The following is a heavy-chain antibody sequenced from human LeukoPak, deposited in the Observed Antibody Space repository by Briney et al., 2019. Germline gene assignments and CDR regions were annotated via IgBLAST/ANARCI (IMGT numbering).Heavy chain of an antibody. CDR2: ISSSSSYI. Sequence: GGSLRLSCAASGFTFSSNSMNWVRQAPGKGLEWVSSISSSSSYIYYADSVKGRFTISRDNAKNSLYLQMNSLRAEDTAVYYCASEVGGDAFDIWGQGTMVTVSS. V-gene: IGHV3-21*01. J-gene: IGHJ3*02. CDR3: ASEVGGDAFDI. CDR1: GFTFSSNS.